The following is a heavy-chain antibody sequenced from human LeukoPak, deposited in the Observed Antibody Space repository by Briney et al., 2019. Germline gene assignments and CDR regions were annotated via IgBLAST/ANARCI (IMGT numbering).Heavy chain of an antibody. J-gene: IGHJ4*02. D-gene: IGHD3-3*01. CDR3: ASGAKWLLSAYYFDY. CDR2: INHSGST. V-gene: IGHV4-34*01. Sequence: PSETLSLTCAVYGGSFSGYYWSWIRQPPGKGLEWIGEINHSGSTNYNPSLKSRVTISVDTSKNQFSLKLSSMTAADTAVYYCASGAKWLLSAYYFDYWGQGTLVTVSS. CDR1: GGSFSGYY.